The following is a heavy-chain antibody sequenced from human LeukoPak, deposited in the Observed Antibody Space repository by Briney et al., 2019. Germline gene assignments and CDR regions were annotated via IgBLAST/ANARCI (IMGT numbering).Heavy chain of an antibody. V-gene: IGHV4-4*02. CDR3: ARGYGSGSYLNYGMDV. CDR1: GGSISSSNW. D-gene: IGHD3-10*01. CDR2: IYHSGST. J-gene: IGHJ6*02. Sequence: SETLSLTCAVSGGSISSSNWWSWVRQPPGKGLEWIGEIYHSGSTNYNPSLKSRVTISVDTSKNQFSLKLSSVTAADTAVYYCARGYGSGSYLNYGMDVWGQGTTVTVSS.